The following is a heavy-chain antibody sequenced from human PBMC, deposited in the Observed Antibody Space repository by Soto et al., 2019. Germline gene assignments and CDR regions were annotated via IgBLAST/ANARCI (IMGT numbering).Heavy chain of an antibody. CDR1: GFTFSNYD. CDR2: IGTAANT. J-gene: IGHJ4*02. V-gene: IGHV3-13*01. CDR3: ARGLPHLGLIDY. Sequence: GGSLRLSCVASGFTFSNYDMHWVRRVTGKGLEWVSTIGTAANTFYPGSVKGRFSISRENAKNSVYLQMNSLGAGDTAVYYCARGLPHLGLIDYWGQGALVTVSS.